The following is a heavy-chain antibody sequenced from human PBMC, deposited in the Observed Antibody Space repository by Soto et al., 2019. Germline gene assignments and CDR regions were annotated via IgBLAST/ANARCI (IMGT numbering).Heavy chain of an antibody. CDR2: ISGSGGST. CDR3: AKDESRRNRRYFGP. Sequence: EVQLLESGGGLVQPGGSLRLSCAASGFTFSSYAMYWVRQAPGKGLEWVSVISGSGGSTYYADSVKGRFTIPRDNSKSALYLQMNRLRAEDTAVDYCAKDESRRNRRYFGPWGRGTLVTVSS. J-gene: IGHJ2*01. CDR1: GFTFSSYA. V-gene: IGHV3-23*01.